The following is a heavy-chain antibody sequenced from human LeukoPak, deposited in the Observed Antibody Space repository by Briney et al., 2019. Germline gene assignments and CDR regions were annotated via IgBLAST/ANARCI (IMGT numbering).Heavy chain of an antibody. CDR1: RSSMSSGTYY. V-gene: IGHV4-39*01. CDR3: ARLKMDTLAARVNAFDI. J-gene: IGHJ3*02. Sequence: SETLSLTCTVSRSSMSSGTYYWGWIRQPPGKGLEWIASIRYLGSTFYNPSLQSRVTISVDTPKNQFSLKLNSVTAADTAVYYCARLKMDTLAARVNAFDIWGQGTMVTVSS. D-gene: IGHD6-25*01. CDR2: IRYLGST.